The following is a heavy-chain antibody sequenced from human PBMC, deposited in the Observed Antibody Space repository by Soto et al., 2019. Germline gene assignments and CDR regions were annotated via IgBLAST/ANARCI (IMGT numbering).Heavy chain of an antibody. CDR1: GYTFISYG. CDR3: ARESTVRGLEY. V-gene: IGHV1-18*01. D-gene: IGHD4-17*01. Sequence: QVQLVQSGAEVKKPGASVKVSCKASGYTFISYGISWVRQAPGQGLEWMGWISAYNSHTNYAQKLQGRVTMTTDTSTSTDYMELRSLRSDDTAVYYCARESTVRGLEYWGQGTLVTVSS. J-gene: IGHJ4*02. CDR2: ISAYNSHT.